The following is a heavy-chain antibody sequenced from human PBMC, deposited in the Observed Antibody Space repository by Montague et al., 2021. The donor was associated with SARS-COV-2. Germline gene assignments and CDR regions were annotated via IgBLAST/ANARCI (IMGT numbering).Heavy chain of an antibody. CDR2: IYYSGST. D-gene: IGHD3-9*01. V-gene: IGHV4-39*01. Sequence: SETLSLTCTVSGGSISSSSYYWGWIRQPPGKGPEWIGSIYYSGSTYYNPSLKSRVTISVDTSENQFSLKLSSVTAADTAVYYCARSPTYYHILTGYFNGPNWFDPWGQGTLVTVSS. J-gene: IGHJ5*02. CDR1: GGSISSSSYY. CDR3: ARSPTYYHILTGYFNGPNWFDP.